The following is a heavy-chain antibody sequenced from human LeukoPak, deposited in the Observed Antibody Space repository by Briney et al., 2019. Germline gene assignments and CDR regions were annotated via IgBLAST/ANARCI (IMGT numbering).Heavy chain of an antibody. J-gene: IGHJ3*02. CDR2: IYSGGST. Sequence: GGSLRLSCAASGFIFDDYLIHWVRQRPGKGLEWVSLIYSGGSTFYADSVKGRFTISRDNSKNTLYLQMNSLRAEDTAVYYCARGGSYLSAFDIWGQGTMVTVSS. CDR3: ARGGSYLSAFDI. V-gene: IGHV3-53*03. CDR1: GFIFDDYL. D-gene: IGHD1-26*01.